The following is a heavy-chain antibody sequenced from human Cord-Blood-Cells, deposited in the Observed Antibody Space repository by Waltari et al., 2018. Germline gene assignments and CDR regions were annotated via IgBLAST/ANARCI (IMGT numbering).Heavy chain of an antibody. CDR2: ISGSGGST. Sequence: EVQLLESGGGLVQPGGSLRLSCAASGFTFSSYAMSWFRQAPGKGLEWVSAISGSGGSTYYADSVKGRFTISRDNSKNTLYLQMNSLRAEDTAVYYCAKDRGGTGIPFDYWGQGTLVTVSS. J-gene: IGHJ4*02. CDR1: GFTFSSYA. V-gene: IGHV3-23*01. D-gene: IGHD7-27*01. CDR3: AKDRGGTGIPFDY.